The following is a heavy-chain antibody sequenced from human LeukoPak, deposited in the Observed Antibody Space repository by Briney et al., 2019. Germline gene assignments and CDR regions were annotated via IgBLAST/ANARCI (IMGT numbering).Heavy chain of an antibody. Sequence: ASVKVSCKASGYTFTSYYMHWVRQAPGEGLEWMGWINPNSGGTNYAQKFQGRVTMTRDTSISTAYMELSRLRSDDTAVYYCARDSSGYGLDYWGQGTLVTVSS. V-gene: IGHV1-2*02. CDR1: GYTFTSYY. CDR3: ARDSSGYGLDY. CDR2: INPNSGGT. D-gene: IGHD3-22*01. J-gene: IGHJ4*02.